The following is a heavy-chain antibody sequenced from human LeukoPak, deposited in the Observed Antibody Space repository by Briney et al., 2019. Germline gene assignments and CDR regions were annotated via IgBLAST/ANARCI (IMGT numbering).Heavy chain of an antibody. CDR2: INSSSSYT. J-gene: IGHJ4*02. CDR3: ASLGRGVSDY. D-gene: IGHD3-10*01. Sequence: GGSLRLSCAASGFTFSDYYMSWIRQAPGKGLEWVSYINSSSSYTNYADSVKGRFTISRDNAKNSLYLQMNSLRAEDTAVYYCASLGRGVSDYWGQGTLVTVSS. V-gene: IGHV3-11*03. CDR1: GFTFSDYY.